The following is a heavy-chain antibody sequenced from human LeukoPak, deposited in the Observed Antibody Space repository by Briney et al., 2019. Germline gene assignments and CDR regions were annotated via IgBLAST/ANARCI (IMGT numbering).Heavy chain of an antibody. V-gene: IGHV3-48*04. CDR3: ARFRGELLRGDWFDP. J-gene: IGHJ5*02. Sequence: PGGSLRLSCAASGFTFSSYSMNWVRQAPGKGLEWVSYISSSSSTIYYADSVKGRFTISRDNAKNSLYLQMNSLRAEDTAVYYCARFRGELLRGDWFDPWGQGTLVTVSS. D-gene: IGHD1-26*01. CDR1: GFTFSSYS. CDR2: ISSSSSTI.